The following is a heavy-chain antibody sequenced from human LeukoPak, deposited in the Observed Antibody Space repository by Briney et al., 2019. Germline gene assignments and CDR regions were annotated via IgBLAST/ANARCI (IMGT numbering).Heavy chain of an antibody. CDR1: GFTFSSYA. J-gene: IGHJ4*02. D-gene: IGHD3-9*01. V-gene: IGHV3-23*01. CDR2: ISGSGDST. CDR3: AKGHYDILTGLASPFDY. Sequence: PGGSLRLSCAASGFTFSSYAMSWVRQAPGKGLEWVSAISGSGDSTYYADSVKGRFTISRDNSKNTPYLQMNSLRAEDTAVYYCAKGHYDILTGLASPFDYWGQGTLVTVSS.